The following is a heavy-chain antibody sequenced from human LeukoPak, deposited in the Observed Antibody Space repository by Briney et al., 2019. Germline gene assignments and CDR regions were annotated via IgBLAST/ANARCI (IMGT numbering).Heavy chain of an antibody. V-gene: IGHV4-39*01. D-gene: IGHD3-3*01. J-gene: IGHJ4*02. CDR3: ARLWITIFGVVITSENVDY. CDR2: IFLSGST. Sequence: SETLSLTRTVAAGSLSSSSYYWGWIRHPPGNGLEWLGSIFLSGSTYCHPALKRRVTISVDTSKNQFSLKLSSVTAADTAVYYCARLWITIFGVVITSENVDYWGQGTLVTVSS. CDR1: AGSLSSSSYY.